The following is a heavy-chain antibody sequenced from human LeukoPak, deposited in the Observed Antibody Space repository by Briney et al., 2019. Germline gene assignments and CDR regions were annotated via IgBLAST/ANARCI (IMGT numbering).Heavy chain of an antibody. CDR1: GYSFTSYW. Sequence: KLGESLKISWKGSGYSFTSYWIGWVRQMPGKGLEWMGIIYPGDSDTRYSPSFQGQVTISADKSISIAYLQWSSLKASDTAMYYCARLVYYDSSGYYSYDAFDIWGQGTMVAVSS. J-gene: IGHJ3*02. CDR2: IYPGDSDT. V-gene: IGHV5-51*01. D-gene: IGHD3-22*01. CDR3: ARLVYYDSSGYYSYDAFDI.